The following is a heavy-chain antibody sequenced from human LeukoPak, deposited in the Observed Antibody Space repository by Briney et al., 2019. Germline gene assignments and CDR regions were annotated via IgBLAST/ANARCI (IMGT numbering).Heavy chain of an antibody. D-gene: IGHD6-19*01. CDR1: GYTFTSYG. V-gene: IGHV1-18*01. J-gene: IGHJ4*02. Sequence: GASVKVSCKASGYTFTSYGISWVRQAPGQGLEWMGWISAYNSNTNYAQKKLQGRVTMTTDTSTSTAYMELRSLRSDDTAVYHCARDLRRDTSGWNSQAVLDYWGQGTLVTVSS. CDR3: ARDLRRDTSGWNSQAVLDY. CDR2: ISAYNSNT.